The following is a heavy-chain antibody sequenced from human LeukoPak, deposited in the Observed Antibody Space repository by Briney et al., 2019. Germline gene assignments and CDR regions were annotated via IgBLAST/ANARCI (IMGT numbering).Heavy chain of an antibody. J-gene: IGHJ4*02. Sequence: ASVKVSCKASGYTFTSYYMHWVRQAPGQGLEWMGIINPSGGSTSYAQEFQGRVTMTRDTSTSTVYMELSSLRSEDTAVYYCATSGYSYGPAFDYWGQGTLVTVSS. V-gene: IGHV1-46*01. CDR2: INPSGGST. D-gene: IGHD5-18*01. CDR1: GYTFTSYY. CDR3: ATSGYSYGPAFDY.